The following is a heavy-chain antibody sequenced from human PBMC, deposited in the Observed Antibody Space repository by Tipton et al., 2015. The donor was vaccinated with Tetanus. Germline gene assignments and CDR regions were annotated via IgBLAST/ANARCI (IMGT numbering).Heavy chain of an antibody. CDR3: ARRLGPYTGDQIWHFDL. J-gene: IGHJ2*01. CDR1: GYNFNIYW. D-gene: IGHD7-27*01. Sequence: QSGAEVKKPGESLKISCQGSGYNFNIYWIAWVRQMPGKGLEWMGIIYPGDSDTRYSPSFQGQVTISADKSISTAYLQWSSLQASDSAMSCCARRLGPYTGDQIWHFDLWGRGTLVTVSS. V-gene: IGHV5-51*01. CDR2: IYPGDSDT.